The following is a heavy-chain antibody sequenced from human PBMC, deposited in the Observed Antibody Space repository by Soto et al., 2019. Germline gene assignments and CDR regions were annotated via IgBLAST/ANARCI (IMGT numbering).Heavy chain of an antibody. D-gene: IGHD2-2*01. Sequence: QVQLVQSGGEVKRPGASVKVSCKTSGYTFSNYGITWVRQAPGQPLEWLGWISLYSDGTNYAQKFRGRGSMNTDPSTTTAYMELRSLRSDDTAVYYCARVVPGAEAWFGPWGQGTLVTVSS. V-gene: IGHV1-18*01. J-gene: IGHJ5*02. CDR1: GYTFSNYG. CDR2: ISLYSDGT. CDR3: ARVVPGAEAWFGP.